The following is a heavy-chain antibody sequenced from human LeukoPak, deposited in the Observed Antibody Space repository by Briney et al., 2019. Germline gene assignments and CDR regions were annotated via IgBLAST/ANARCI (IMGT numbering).Heavy chain of an antibody. CDR1: GFTVTNYY. CDR2: ISYDGSNK. J-gene: IGHJ4*02. Sequence: PGGSLRLSCAASGFTVTNYYMNWVRQAPGKGLEWVAVISYDGSNKYYADSVKGRFTISRDNSKNTLYLQMNSLRSEDTALYYCARDQIKDAYNYDYFDYWGQGTLVTVSS. CDR3: ARDQIKDAYNYDYFDY. D-gene: IGHD5-24*01. V-gene: IGHV3-30*04.